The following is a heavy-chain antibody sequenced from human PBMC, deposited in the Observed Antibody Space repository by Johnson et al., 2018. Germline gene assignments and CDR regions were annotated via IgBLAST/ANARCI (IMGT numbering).Heavy chain of an antibody. D-gene: IGHD3-9*01. CDR2: IRSKPNSYAT. V-gene: IGHV3-73*01. CDR3: TSGSPLRYCDWLDMDV. J-gene: IGHJ6*03. CDR1: GFTFSGSA. Sequence: VQLVQSGGGLVQPGGSLKLSCAASGFTFSGSAMHWVRQASGKGLEWVGRIRSKPNSYATAYAASVQGRFTISRDDSKNTAYLQMNSRKTEDPAVYYCTSGSPLRYCDWLDMDVWGKGTTVTVSS.